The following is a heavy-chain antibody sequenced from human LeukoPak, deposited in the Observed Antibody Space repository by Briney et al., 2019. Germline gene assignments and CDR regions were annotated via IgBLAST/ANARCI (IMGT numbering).Heavy chain of an antibody. J-gene: IGHJ4*02. Sequence: SETLSLTCTVYGGSPSDYYWNWIRQPPGKGLEWIGEISHSGSTNYNPSLKSRVTMSVDRSKNQFSLRLSSVTAADTALYYCARSEVVSATVSVSWGRGTLVTVSS. CDR3: ARSEVVSATVSVS. CDR1: GGSPSDYY. CDR2: ISHSGST. V-gene: IGHV4-34*01. D-gene: IGHD1-26*01.